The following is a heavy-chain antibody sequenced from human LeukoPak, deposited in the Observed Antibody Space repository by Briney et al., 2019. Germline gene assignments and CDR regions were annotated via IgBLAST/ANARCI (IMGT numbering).Heavy chain of an antibody. CDR3: TTDEVIHITDGWFGELFTGY. CDR2: IKSKTDGGTT. V-gene: IGHV3-15*01. D-gene: IGHD3-10*01. J-gene: IGHJ4*02. Sequence: NPGGSLRLSCAASGFTFSNAWMSWVRQAPGKGLEWVGRIKSKTDGGTTDYAAPVKGRFTISRDDSKNTLYLQMNSLKTEDTAVYYCTTDEVIHITDGWFGELFTGYWGQGTLVTVSS. CDR1: GFTFSNAW.